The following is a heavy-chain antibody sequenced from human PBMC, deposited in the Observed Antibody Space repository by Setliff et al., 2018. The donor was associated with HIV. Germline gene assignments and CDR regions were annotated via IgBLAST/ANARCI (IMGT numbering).Heavy chain of an antibody. CDR1: GYTSTSYD. CDR3: ARGLPDCSGGNCYPYRFDY. Sequence: GASVKVSCKASGYTSTSYDINWVRQATGQGLEWMGWMNPNIGKTAYAQKFQGRVTMTRNTSISTAYMELSSLRSDDTAVYYCARGLPDCSGGNCYPYRFDYWGQGTLVTVSS. D-gene: IGHD2-15*01. CDR2: MNPNIGKT. J-gene: IGHJ4*02. V-gene: IGHV1-8*01.